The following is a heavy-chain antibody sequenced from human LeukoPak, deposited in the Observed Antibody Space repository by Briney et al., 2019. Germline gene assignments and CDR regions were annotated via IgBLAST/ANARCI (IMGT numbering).Heavy chain of an antibody. CDR3: ARQAIAAPFDD. CDR1: GSHFTSYW. D-gene: IGHD6-6*01. V-gene: IGHV5-51*01. CDR2: IYPGDSDT. Sequence: GGSLEISCQGSGSHFTSYWIGWGRPVPGKGLGWMGIIYPGDSDTRYSPSFQGQVTISDDKSISTAYLQWSSLKASDTAMYYCARQAIAAPFDDWGEGTLVTV. J-gene: IGHJ4*02.